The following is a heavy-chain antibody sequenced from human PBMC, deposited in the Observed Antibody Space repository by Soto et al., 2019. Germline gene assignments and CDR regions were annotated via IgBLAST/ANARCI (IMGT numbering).Heavy chain of an antibody. D-gene: IGHD1-1*01. J-gene: IGHJ4*01. V-gene: IGHV3-30*03. CDR3: ARQLDSTYNLDY. CDR1: GLIFRNYG. Sequence: QVQLVEAGGYVVQPGRSLRLSCAASGLIFRNYGMHWVRQAPGKGLEWVAVISYDGSTEHYADSVKGLFTIARDNSNNTLHLQMNSLRVEDTAVYYCARQLDSTYNLDYWGHGTLVAVSS. CDR2: ISYDGSTE.